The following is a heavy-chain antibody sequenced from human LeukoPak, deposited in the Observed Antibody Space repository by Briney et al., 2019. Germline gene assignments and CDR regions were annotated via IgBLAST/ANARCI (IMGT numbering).Heavy chain of an antibody. V-gene: IGHV3-30*04. CDR1: GFTFSSYA. Sequence: GGSLRLSCAASGFTFSSYAMHWVRQAPGKGLEWVAVISYDGSNKYYADSVKGRFTISRDNSKNTLYLQMNSLRAEDTAVYYCAKDRVGATQNWFDPWGQGTLVTVSS. CDR2: ISYDGSNK. J-gene: IGHJ5*02. D-gene: IGHD1-26*01. CDR3: AKDRVGATQNWFDP.